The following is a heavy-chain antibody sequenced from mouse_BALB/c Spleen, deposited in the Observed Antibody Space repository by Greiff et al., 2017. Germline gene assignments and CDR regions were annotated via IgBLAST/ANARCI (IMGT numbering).Heavy chain of an antibody. V-gene: IGHV3-2*02. Sequence: EVKLLESGPGLVKPSQSLSLTCTVTGYSITSDYAWYWIRQFPGNQLEWMGYISYSGSTSYNPSLKSRISITRDTSKNQFFLQLNSVTTEDTATYYCARPAYYGNAWFAYWGQGTLVTVSA. J-gene: IGHJ3*01. CDR3: ARPAYYGNAWFAY. CDR2: ISYSGST. D-gene: IGHD2-10*01. CDR1: GYSITSDYA.